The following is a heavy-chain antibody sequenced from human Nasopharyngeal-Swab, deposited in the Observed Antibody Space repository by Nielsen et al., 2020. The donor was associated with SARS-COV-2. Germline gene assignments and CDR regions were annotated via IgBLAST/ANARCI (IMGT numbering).Heavy chain of an antibody. CDR1: GFTFSSYA. D-gene: IGHD3-9*01. Sequence: GGSLRLSCAASGFTFSSYAMHWVRQAPGKGLEWVAVISYDGSNKYYADSVKGRFTISRDNSKNTLYLQMNSLRAADTAVYYFASCRVFRLADYFDYWGQGTLVTVSS. CDR2: ISYDGSNK. CDR3: ASCRVFRLADYFDY. J-gene: IGHJ4*02. V-gene: IGHV3-30-3*01.